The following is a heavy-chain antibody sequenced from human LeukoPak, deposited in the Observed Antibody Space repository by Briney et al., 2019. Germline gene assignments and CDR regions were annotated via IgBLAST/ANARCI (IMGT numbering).Heavy chain of an antibody. CDR2: IYYSGST. CDR3: ARVSSSWYDWFDP. J-gene: IGHJ5*02. V-gene: IGHV4-59*01. D-gene: IGHD6-13*01. Sequence: SESLSLTCTVSGGSISSYYWSWIRQPPGKGLEWIGYIYYSGSTNYNPSLKSRVTISVDTSKNQFSLKLSSVTAADTAVYYCARVSSSWYDWFDPWGQGTLVTVSS. CDR1: GGSISSYY.